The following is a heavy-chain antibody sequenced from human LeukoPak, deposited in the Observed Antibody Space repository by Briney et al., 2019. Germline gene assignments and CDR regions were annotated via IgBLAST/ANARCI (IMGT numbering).Heavy chain of an antibody. D-gene: IGHD1-14*01. CDR2: INWNGGST. Sequence: PGGSLRLSCAASGFTFDDYGMSWVRQAPGKGLEWVSGINWNGGSTGYADSVKGRFTISRNNAKNSLYLQMNSLRAEDTALYYCARDRPEQSEGVFDIWGQGTMVTVSS. CDR1: GFTFDDYG. CDR3: ARDRPEQSEGVFDI. J-gene: IGHJ3*02. V-gene: IGHV3-20*04.